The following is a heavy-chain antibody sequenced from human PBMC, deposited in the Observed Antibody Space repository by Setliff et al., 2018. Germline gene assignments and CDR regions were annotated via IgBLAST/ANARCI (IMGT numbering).Heavy chain of an antibody. CDR2: ISSSSTTI. V-gene: IGHV3-48*01. D-gene: IGHD3-3*01. CDR1: GFTFSSYG. CDR3: ARGPTIFGAIYYMDV. Sequence: GGSLRLSCAASGFTFSSYGMNWVRQAPGKGLEWLSYISSSSTTIYYADSVKSRFTVSRDNAKNSLYLQMNSLRADDAAVYYCARGPTIFGAIYYMDVWGKGTTVTVSS. J-gene: IGHJ6*03.